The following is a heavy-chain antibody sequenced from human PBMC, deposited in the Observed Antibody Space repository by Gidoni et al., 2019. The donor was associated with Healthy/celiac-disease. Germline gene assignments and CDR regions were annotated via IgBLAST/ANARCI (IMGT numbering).Heavy chain of an antibody. CDR2: ISYDGSNK. CDR1: GFTFSSYA. Sequence: QVQLVESGGGVVQPGRSLRLSCAASGFTFSSYAMHWVRQAPGKGLEWVAVISYDGSNKYYADSVKGRFTISRDNSKNTLYLQMNSLRAEDTAVYYCARDPQNRFDNWFDPWGQGTLVTVSS. J-gene: IGHJ5*02. D-gene: IGHD3-3*01. CDR3: ARDPQNRFDNWFDP. V-gene: IGHV3-30-3*01.